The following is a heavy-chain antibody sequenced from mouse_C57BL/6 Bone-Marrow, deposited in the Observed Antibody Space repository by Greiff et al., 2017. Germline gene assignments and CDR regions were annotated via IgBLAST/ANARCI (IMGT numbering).Heavy chain of an antibody. CDR3: AGGYY. CDR2: IYPSDNET. Sequence: VQLQQPGAELVRPGSSVKLSCKASGYTFTSYWMDWVKQRPGQGLEWIGNIYPSDNETHYNQKFKDKATLTVDKSSSTAYMQLSSLTSEDSAVYYCAGGYYWGQGTTLTVSS. J-gene: IGHJ2*01. V-gene: IGHV1-61*01. CDR1: GYTFTSYW.